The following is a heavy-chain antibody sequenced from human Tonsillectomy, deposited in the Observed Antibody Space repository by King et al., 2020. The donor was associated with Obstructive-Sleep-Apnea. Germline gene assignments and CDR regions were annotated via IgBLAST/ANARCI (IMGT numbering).Heavy chain of an antibody. CDR3: ARIGDGSGSYYLYYFDY. V-gene: IGHV3-48*04. CDR1: GFTFSSYS. J-gene: IGHJ4*02. Sequence: EVQLVESGGGLVQPGGSLRLSCAASGFTFSSYSMNWVRQAPGKGLEWVSYISSSSSTIYYAESVKGRFTISRDNAKNSLYLQMNSLRAEDTAVYYCARIGDGSGSYYLYYFDYWGQGTLVTVSS. CDR2: ISSSSSTI. D-gene: IGHD3-10*01.